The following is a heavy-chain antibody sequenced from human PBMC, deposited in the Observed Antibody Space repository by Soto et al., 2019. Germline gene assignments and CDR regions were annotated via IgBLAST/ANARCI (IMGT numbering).Heavy chain of an antibody. CDR2: ITGSGGST. CDR3: ARDKGYAAAADY. V-gene: IGHV3-23*01. Sequence: GGSLRLSWVASGFTLSTYAMIWVRQAPGKGLEWVSGITGSGGSTYYADSVKGRFTISRDNSKSTVSLHMNSLRAEDTAVYYCARDKGYAAAADYWGQGTLVTVSS. J-gene: IGHJ4*02. D-gene: IGHD6-25*01. CDR1: GFTLSTYA.